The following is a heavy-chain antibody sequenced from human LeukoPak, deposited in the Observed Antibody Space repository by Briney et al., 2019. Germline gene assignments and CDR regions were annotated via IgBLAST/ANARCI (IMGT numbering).Heavy chain of an antibody. J-gene: IGHJ4*02. CDR1: VGTFSRYA. V-gene: IGHV1-69*13. D-gene: IGHD3-22*01. CDR3: ARARAYYDSSGYYYDFDY. Sequence: SVKVSCKASVGTFSRYAISWVRQAPGQGLEWIGGIIPIFGTANYAQKFQGRVTITADESTSTAYMELSSLRSEDTAVYYCARARAYYDSSGYYYDFDYWGQGTLVTVSS. CDR2: IIPIFGTA.